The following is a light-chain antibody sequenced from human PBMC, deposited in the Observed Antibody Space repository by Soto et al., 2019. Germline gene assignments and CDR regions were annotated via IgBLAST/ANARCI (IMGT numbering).Light chain of an antibody. CDR1: SGHSSYA. J-gene: IGLJ1*01. Sequence: QSVLTQSPSASASLGASVKLTCTLSSGHSSYAIAWHQQQPEKGPRYLMKLNSDGSPSKGDGIPDRFSGSTSGAERYLTISSLQSEDEADYYCQTWGTGIGGYVFGTGTKLTVL. V-gene: IGLV4-69*01. CDR3: QTWGTGIGGYV. CDR2: LNSDGSP.